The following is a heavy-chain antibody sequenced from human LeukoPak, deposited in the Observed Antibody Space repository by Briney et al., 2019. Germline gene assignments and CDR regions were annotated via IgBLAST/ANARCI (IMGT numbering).Heavy chain of an antibody. D-gene: IGHD2-21*01. CDR2: IKSKTDGGTT. V-gene: IGHV3-15*01. J-gene: IGHJ6*03. CDR3: AKLGHKPYYMDV. CDR1: GFTFSNAW. Sequence: PGGSLRLSCEASGFTFSNAWMSWVRQAPGKGLEWVGRIKSKTDGGTTDYAAPVKGRFTISRDDSKNTLYLQMNSLRAEDTAVYYCAKLGHKPYYMDVWGKGTTVTISS.